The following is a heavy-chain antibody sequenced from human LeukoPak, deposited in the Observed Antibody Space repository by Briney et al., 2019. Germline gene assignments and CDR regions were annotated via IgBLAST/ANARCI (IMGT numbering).Heavy chain of an antibody. D-gene: IGHD2-21*01. CDR1: GYTFTSYD. J-gene: IGHJ5*02. CDR3: ARRSDSWQTRWWFDP. CDR2: MNPNSGNT. V-gene: IGHV1-8*01. Sequence: PRASVKVSCKASGYTFTSYDINWVRQATGQGLEWMGWMNPNSGNTGYAQKFQGRVTMTRNTSISTAYMELSSLRSEDTAVYYCARRSDSWQTRWWFDPWGQGTLVTVSS.